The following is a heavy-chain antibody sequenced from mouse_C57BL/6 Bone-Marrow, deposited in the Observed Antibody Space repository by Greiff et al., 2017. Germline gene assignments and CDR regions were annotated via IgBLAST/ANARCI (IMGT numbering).Heavy chain of an antibody. J-gene: IGHJ3*01. CDR2: ISRGGSYT. Sequence: VQLKESGGDLVKPGGSLKLSCAASGFTFSSYGMSWVRQTPDKRLEWVATISRGGSYTYYPGSVKGRFTISRDNAKNTLYLQMSSLKSEDTAMYYGARQGVYYGYVGVAYWGKGTLVTVSA. CDR3: ARQGVYYGYVGVAY. D-gene: IGHD2-2*01. V-gene: IGHV5-6*01. CDR1: GFTFSSYG.